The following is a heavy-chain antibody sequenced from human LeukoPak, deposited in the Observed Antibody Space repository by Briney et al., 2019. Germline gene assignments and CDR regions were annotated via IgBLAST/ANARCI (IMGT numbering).Heavy chain of an antibody. CDR2: ISLAGQT. V-gene: IGHV4-4*02. Sequence: SETLSLTCGVSGGAISGTNWWSWVRQPPGQGLEWIGEISLAGQTNYNPSLNGRVTMSLDKSSNHLSLHLTSVTAADTATYFCSRASAPLCPFGYWRQETLVIVSS. CDR3: SRASAPLCPFGY. CDR1: GGAISGTNW. D-gene: IGHD6-19*01. J-gene: IGHJ4*02.